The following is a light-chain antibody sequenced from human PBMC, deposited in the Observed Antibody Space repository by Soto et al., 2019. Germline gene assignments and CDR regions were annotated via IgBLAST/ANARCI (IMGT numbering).Light chain of an antibody. CDR1: QSISLS. CDR3: QQYNSYWT. Sequence: DIRMTQSPSTLSAFVGDRVTITCRASQSISLSLAWYQQKPGKAPDLLISDASNLERGVPSRFSGSGSGTEFTLTISSLQPDDFATYYCQQYNSYWTFGPGTK. J-gene: IGKJ1*01. CDR2: DAS. V-gene: IGKV1-5*01.